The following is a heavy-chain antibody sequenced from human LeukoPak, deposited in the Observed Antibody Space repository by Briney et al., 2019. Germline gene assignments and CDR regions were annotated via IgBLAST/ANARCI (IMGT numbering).Heavy chain of an antibody. Sequence: PGGSLRLSCEASGFTLSSYAMNWVRQAPGKGLAWVSSISGSGYSTYYADSVKGRFTISRDNSKNTLYLQMNSLRAEDTAIFYCAKDFPPWSGPNAFDIWGQGTMVTVSS. V-gene: IGHV3-23*01. CDR3: AKDFPPWSGPNAFDI. D-gene: IGHD3-3*01. J-gene: IGHJ3*02. CDR2: ISGSGYST. CDR1: GFTLSSYA.